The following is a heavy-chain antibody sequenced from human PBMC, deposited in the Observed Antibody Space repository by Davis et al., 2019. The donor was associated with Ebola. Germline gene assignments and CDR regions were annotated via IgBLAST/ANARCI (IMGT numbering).Heavy chain of an antibody. D-gene: IGHD4-17*01. CDR2: IRSKANSYAT. CDR1: GFTFSGSA. Sequence: PGGSLRLSCAASGFTFSGSAMHWVRQASGKGLEWVGRIRSKANSYATVYAASVKGRFTISRDDSKNTAYLQMNSLKTEDTAVYYCTWQNGDLDYWGQGILVTVSS. V-gene: IGHV3-73*01. J-gene: IGHJ4*02. CDR3: TWQNGDLDY.